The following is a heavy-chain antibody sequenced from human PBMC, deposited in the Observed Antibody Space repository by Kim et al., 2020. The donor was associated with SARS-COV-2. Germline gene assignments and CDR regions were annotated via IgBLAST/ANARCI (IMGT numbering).Heavy chain of an antibody. CDR3: RGWLNTFDV. CDR2: STK. D-gene: IGHD5-12*01. Sequence: STKYYADSVKGRFTTSRDNAESSLYLQMNSLRDEDTAIYYCRGWLNTFDVWGQGTMVTVSS. J-gene: IGHJ3*01. V-gene: IGHV3-48*02.